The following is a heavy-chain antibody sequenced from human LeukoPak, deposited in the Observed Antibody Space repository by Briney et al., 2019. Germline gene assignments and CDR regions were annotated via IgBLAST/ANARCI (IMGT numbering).Heavy chain of an antibody. CDR1: GFTFNDYD. D-gene: IGHD1-26*01. Sequence: GGSLRLSCAASGFTFNDYDVHWARQPTGKGLEWVSAIGIAHDTYHSDSVKGRFTISRDNAKNSLYLQMNSLRAEDTAIYYCARDRATYGMDVWGQGTTVTVSS. J-gene: IGHJ6*02. CDR3: ARDRATYGMDV. CDR2: IGIAHDT. V-gene: IGHV3-13*04.